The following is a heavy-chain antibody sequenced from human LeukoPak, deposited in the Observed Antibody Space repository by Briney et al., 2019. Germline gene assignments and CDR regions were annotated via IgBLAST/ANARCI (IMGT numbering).Heavy chain of an antibody. CDR2: IYYSGST. J-gene: IGHJ3*02. D-gene: IGHD2-2*01. V-gene: IGHV4-39*07. CDR3: ATLLGYCSSTSCYGAFDI. CDR1: GGSISSSSYY. Sequence: SETLSLTCTVSGGSISSSSYYRGWIRQPPGKGLEWIGSIYYSGSTYYNPSLKSRVTISVDTSKNQFSLKLSSVTAADTAVYYCATLLGYCSSTSCYGAFDIWGQGTMVTVSS.